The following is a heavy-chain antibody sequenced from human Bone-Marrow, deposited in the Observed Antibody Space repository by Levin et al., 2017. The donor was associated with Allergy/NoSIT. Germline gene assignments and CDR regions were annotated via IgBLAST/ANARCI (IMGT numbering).Heavy chain of an antibody. J-gene: IGHJ4*02. V-gene: IGHV3-74*01. CDR3: AKGGTTLADY. CDR2: INSDGSST. D-gene: IGHD1-14*01. CDR1: GFTFSNYW. Sequence: AGGSLRLSCAASGFTFSNYWMHWVRQAPGKGLVWVSRINSDGSSTSYADSVKGRFTISRDNAKDTLYLQMNSLRPEDTAVYYCAKGGTTLADYWGQGTLVTVSS.